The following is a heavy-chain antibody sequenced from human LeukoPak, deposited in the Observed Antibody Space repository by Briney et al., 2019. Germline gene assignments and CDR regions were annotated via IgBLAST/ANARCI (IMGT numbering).Heavy chain of an antibody. J-gene: IGHJ4*02. CDR2: VHLDGRT. D-gene: IGHD3-3*01. CDR1: GGSISSGGYY. CDR3: AREGGFYRPLDY. Sequence: PSETLSLTCTVSGGSISSGGYYWSWLRQPPGKGLEWIGEVHLDGRTNYNPSLESRLTMSVDLSENHISPKLTSVTAADTAVYYCAREGGFYRPLDYTGQGTLVTVSS. V-gene: IGHV4-61*03.